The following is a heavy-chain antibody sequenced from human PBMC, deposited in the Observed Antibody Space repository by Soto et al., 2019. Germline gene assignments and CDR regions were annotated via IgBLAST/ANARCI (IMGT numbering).Heavy chain of an antibody. CDR3: ARTYYQWEALHYFDF. CDR1: GGTFSRYG. D-gene: IGHD1-26*01. J-gene: IGHJ4*02. V-gene: IGHV1-69*01. CDR2: IIPIFGTT. Sequence: QVQLVQSGAEVKKPGSSVKVSCTASGGTFSRYGFTWVRPAPGQGFQWMGGIIPIFGTTHYEQNFQGRLSITADESTSTVYMELSSLRSDDTAIYFCARTYYQWEALHYFDFWGQGTLVTVSS.